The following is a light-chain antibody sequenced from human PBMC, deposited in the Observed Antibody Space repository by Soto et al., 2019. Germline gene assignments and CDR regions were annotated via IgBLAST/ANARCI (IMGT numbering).Light chain of an antibody. V-gene: IGLV2-14*01. CDR2: EVS. J-gene: IGLJ1*01. Sequence: QSALTQPASVSGSPGQSITISCTGTSSDVGGYNYVSWFQQHPGRAPKLMIYEVSNRPSRVSNRFSGSKSGTTASLSISGLQAEDEADYYCSSFTTSNTPHFVFGTGTQLTVL. CDR1: SSDVGGYNY. CDR3: SSFTTSNTPHFV.